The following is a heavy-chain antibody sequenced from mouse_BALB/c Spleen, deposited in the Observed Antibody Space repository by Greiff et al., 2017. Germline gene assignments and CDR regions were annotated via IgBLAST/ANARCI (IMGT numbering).Heavy chain of an antibody. V-gene: IGHV2-9*02. D-gene: IGHD3-1*01. CDR1: GFSLTSYG. CDR3: ARVGILGAMDY. J-gene: IGHJ4*01. Sequence: VKVEESGPGLVAPSQSLSITCTVSGFSLTSYGVHWVRQPPGKGLEWLGVIWAGGSTNYNSALMSRLSISKDNSKSQVFLKMNSLQTDDTAMYYCARVGILGAMDYWGQGTSVTVSS. CDR2: IWAGGST.